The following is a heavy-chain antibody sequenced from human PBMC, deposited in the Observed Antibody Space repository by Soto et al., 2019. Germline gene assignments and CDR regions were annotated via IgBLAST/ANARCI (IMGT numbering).Heavy chain of an antibody. CDR1: GGTFSSYA. CDR3: AREVKKDIVVVPAAYFDY. V-gene: IGHV1-69*01. J-gene: IGHJ4*02. Sequence: QVQLVQSGAEVKKPGSSVKVSCKASGGTFSSYAISWVRQAPGQGLEWMGGIIPIFGTANYAQKFQGRVTITADESTSTAYMELSSLRAEDTAVYYCAREVKKDIVVVPAAYFDYWGQGTPVTVSS. D-gene: IGHD2-2*01. CDR2: IIPIFGTA.